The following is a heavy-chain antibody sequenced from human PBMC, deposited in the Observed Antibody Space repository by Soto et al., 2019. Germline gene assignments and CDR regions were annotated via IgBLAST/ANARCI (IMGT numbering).Heavy chain of an antibody. V-gene: IGHV1-69*01. CDR2: IIPIFGTA. Sequence: QVQLVQSGAEVKKPGSSVKVSGKASGGTFSSYAISWVRQAPGQGLEWMGGIIPIFGTANYAQKFQGRVTITADESTSTAYLELSRLRSEYTAVYYCAISHRIAARVDYWGQGTLVTVSS. CDR1: GGTFSSYA. CDR3: AISHRIAARVDY. D-gene: IGHD6-6*01. J-gene: IGHJ4*02.